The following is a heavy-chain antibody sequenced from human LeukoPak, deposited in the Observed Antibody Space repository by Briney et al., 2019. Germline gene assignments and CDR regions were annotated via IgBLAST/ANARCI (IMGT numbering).Heavy chain of an antibody. J-gene: IGHJ4*02. D-gene: IGHD3-16*01. Sequence: GRSLRLSCAASGFTFSSYAMYWVRQAPGKGLEWVAVISYDGSNKYYADSVKGRFTISRDNSKNTLYLQMNSLRAEDTAVYYCARDLGYWGQGTLVTVSS. CDR1: GFTFSSYA. V-gene: IGHV3-30-3*01. CDR3: ARDLGY. CDR2: ISYDGSNK.